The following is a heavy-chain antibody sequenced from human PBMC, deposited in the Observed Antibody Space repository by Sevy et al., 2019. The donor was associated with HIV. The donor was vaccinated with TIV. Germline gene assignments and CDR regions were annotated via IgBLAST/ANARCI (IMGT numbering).Heavy chain of an antibody. CDR3: VRGLQTHCDRTACPLDY. Sequence: GGSLRLSCAASGFTFSGSDMHWVRQVKGKGLEWISSIGTLADTFYADSVKGRFTISGDNAQSYLYLHMSSLKVGDTALYLCVRGLQTHCDRTACPLDYWGQGTLVTVSS. V-gene: IGHV3-13*01. D-gene: IGHD2-21*01. J-gene: IGHJ4*02. CDR1: GFTFSGSD. CDR2: IGTLADT.